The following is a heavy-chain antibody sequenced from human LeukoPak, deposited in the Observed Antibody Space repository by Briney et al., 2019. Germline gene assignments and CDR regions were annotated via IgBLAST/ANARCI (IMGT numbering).Heavy chain of an antibody. CDR1: GFTFSSCA. J-gene: IGHJ4*02. CDR3: ARLVGGSLYFDY. D-gene: IGHD1-26*01. Sequence: PGGSLRLSCAASGFTFSSCAMHWVRQAPGKGLEYVSAISSDGGSTYYANSVKGRFTISRDNSKNTLYLQMGSLRAEDMAVYYCARLVGGSLYFDYWGQGTLVTVSS. CDR2: ISSDGGST. V-gene: IGHV3-64*01.